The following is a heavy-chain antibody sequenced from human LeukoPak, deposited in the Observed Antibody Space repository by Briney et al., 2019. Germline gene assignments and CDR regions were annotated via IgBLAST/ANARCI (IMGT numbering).Heavy chain of an antibody. J-gene: IGHJ4*02. D-gene: IGHD6-13*01. Sequence: SETLSLTCTVSGGSISSSSYYWGWIRQPPGKGLEWIGSIYYSGSTYYNPSLKSRVTISVDTSKNQFYLKLCSVTAADTAVYYCARCQLATKHFDYWGQGTLVTVSS. CDR2: IYYSGST. V-gene: IGHV4-39*07. CDR1: GGSISSSSYY. CDR3: ARCQLATKHFDY.